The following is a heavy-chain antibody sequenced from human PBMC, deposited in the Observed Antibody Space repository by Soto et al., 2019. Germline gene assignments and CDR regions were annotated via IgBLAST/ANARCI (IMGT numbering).Heavy chain of an antibody. Sequence: QVQLVQSGAEVKKPGASVKVSCKASGYTFTSYGISWVRQAPGQGLEWMGWISAYNGNTNYAQKLQGRVTMTTDTSTSTAYMELRSLRSDDTAVYYCARVHIIPEEAYCGGDCYADYWGQGTLVTVSS. CDR2: ISAYNGNT. CDR3: ARVHIIPEEAYCGGDCYADY. J-gene: IGHJ4*02. CDR1: GYTFTSYG. V-gene: IGHV1-18*04. D-gene: IGHD2-21*02.